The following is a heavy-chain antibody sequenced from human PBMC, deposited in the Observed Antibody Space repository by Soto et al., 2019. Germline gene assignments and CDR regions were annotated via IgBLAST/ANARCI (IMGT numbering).Heavy chain of an antibody. D-gene: IGHD3-3*01. CDR1: GGSISVNNYY. CDR2: IYYSGST. CDR3: ARLPRYDFWT. J-gene: IGHJ5*02. V-gene: IGHV4-39*01. Sequence: QLQLQESGPGLVKPSETLSLTCTVSGGSISVNNYYWGWIRQPPGKGLEWIGNIYYSGSTYYNPSLKSRLTMSVDTSRSQFSLNLNSVTAADTAVYYCARLPRYDFWTWGQGTLVTVSS.